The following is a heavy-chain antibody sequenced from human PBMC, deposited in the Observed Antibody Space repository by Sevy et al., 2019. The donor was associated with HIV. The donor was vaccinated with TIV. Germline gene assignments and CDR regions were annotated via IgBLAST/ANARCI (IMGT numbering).Heavy chain of an antibody. D-gene: IGHD4-17*01. CDR2: IYSSGST. CDR3: ARDNQYGDYFDY. CDR1: AGSLSGHY. V-gene: IGHV4-59*11. Sequence: SETLSLTCSVSAGSLSGHYWSWIRQPPGRGLEWIGYIYSSGSTNYNPSLKSRVIISVDMSKNQFSLSLNSVTDADTAVYYCARDNQYGDYFDYWGQGTLVTVSS. J-gene: IGHJ4*02.